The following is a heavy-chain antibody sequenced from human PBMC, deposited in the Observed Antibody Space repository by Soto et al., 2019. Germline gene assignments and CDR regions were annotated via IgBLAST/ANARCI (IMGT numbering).Heavy chain of an antibody. V-gene: IGHV3-74*01. CDR3: ARDTYCTNGACTDGSWLDP. D-gene: IGHD2-8*01. J-gene: IGHJ5*02. CDR1: GFDASVNL. CDR2: INSDGSST. Sequence: PGGSLRLSCAASGFDASVNLMHWVRQAPGKGLVRVSRINSDGSSTNYAETVKGRFTISRDNAKNTLILQLNSLRAEDAAVFYCARDTYCTNGACTDGSWLDPWGQGTQVTVSS.